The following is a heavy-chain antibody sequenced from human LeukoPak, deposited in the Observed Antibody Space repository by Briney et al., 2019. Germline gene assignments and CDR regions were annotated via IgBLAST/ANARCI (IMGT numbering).Heavy chain of an antibody. V-gene: IGHV3-7*01. Sequence: GGSLRLSCAASGFTFSSYWMSWVRQAPGKGLEWVANIKQDGSEKYYVDSVKGRFTISRDNAKNSLYLQMNSLRAEDTAVYYCAREPKYYYDSSGLAFDYWGQGTLVTVSS. CDR1: GFTFSSYW. CDR3: AREPKYYYDSSGLAFDY. J-gene: IGHJ4*02. D-gene: IGHD3-22*01. CDR2: IKQDGSEK.